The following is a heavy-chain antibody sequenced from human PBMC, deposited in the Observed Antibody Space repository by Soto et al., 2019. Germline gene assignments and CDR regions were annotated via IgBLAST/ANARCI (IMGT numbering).Heavy chain of an antibody. CDR2: INHSGST. Sequence: SETLSLTCAVYGGSFSGYYWSWIRQPPGKGLEWIGEINHSGSTNYNPSLKSRVTISVDTSKNQFSLKLSSVTAADTAVYYCARGLIYGSGTDYFDYWGQGTLVTVSS. CDR3: ARGLIYGSGTDYFDY. V-gene: IGHV4-34*01. J-gene: IGHJ4*02. D-gene: IGHD3-10*01. CDR1: GGSFSGYY.